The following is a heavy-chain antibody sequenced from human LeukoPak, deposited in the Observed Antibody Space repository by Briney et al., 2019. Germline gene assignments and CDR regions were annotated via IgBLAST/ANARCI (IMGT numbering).Heavy chain of an antibody. CDR3: AKEMITFGGPFFDY. CDR1: GFTFSSYA. J-gene: IGHJ4*02. CDR2: ISYDGSDK. V-gene: IGHV3-30*04. D-gene: IGHD3-16*01. Sequence: GGSLRLSCAASGFTFSSYAMHWVRQAPGKGLEWVAVISYDGSDKYYADSVKGRFTISRDNSKNTLYLQMNSLRAEDTAVYYCAKEMITFGGPFFDYWGQGTLVTVSS.